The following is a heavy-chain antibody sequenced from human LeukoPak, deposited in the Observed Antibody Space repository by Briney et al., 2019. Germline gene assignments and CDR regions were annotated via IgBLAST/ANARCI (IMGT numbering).Heavy chain of an antibody. D-gene: IGHD3-22*01. J-gene: IGHJ3*02. CDR1: GYTFTSYD. V-gene: IGHV1-8*01. Sequence: ASVKVSCKASGYTFTSYDINWVRQATGQGLEWMGWMNPNSGNTGYAQKFQGRVTMTRNTSISTAYMELSRLRSDDTAVYYCASFYDSSGYYYSDAFDIWGQGTMVTVSS. CDR3: ASFYDSSGYYYSDAFDI. CDR2: MNPNSGNT.